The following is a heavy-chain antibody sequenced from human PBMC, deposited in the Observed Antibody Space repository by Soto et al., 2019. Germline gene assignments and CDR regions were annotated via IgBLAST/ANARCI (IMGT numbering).Heavy chain of an antibody. J-gene: IGHJ4*02. Sequence: SQTPSLTCALSGDCVSSTSAAWNWIRQSPSRGLELLGRTYYRSKWYNDYAVSVKSRITINPNTSKNQFSLQLNSVTPEDTAVYYCARTGTLCLLELMDPYYFDYWGQGTLVTVSS. V-gene: IGHV6-1*01. CDR2: TYYRSKWYN. D-gene: IGHD2-8*01. CDR3: ARTGTLCLLELMDPYYFDY. CDR1: GDCVSSTSAA.